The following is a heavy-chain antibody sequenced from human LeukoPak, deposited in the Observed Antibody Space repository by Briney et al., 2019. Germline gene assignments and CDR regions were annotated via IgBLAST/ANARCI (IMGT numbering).Heavy chain of an antibody. Sequence: PGGSLRLSCAASGFTFGSYAMSWVRQAPGKGLEWVSAISGSGGSTYYADSVKGRFTISRDNSKNSLYLQMNSLRAEDTAVYYCARDTGPVDYWGQGTLVTVSS. CDR2: ISGSGGST. D-gene: IGHD4-17*01. V-gene: IGHV3-23*01. J-gene: IGHJ4*02. CDR1: GFTFGSYA. CDR3: ARDTGPVDY.